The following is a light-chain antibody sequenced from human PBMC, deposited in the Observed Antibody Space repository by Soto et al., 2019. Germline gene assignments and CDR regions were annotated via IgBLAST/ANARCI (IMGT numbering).Light chain of an antibody. CDR3: QQRSNWPIT. V-gene: IGKV3-11*01. Sequence: VLTQSPATLSLSPGERATLSCRASQSVSSYLVWYQQKPGQAPRLLIYEASKRATGTPARFSGSGSGTDFTLTISSLEPEDFAVYYCQQRSNWPITLGQGTRLEI. J-gene: IGKJ5*01. CDR1: QSVSSY. CDR2: EAS.